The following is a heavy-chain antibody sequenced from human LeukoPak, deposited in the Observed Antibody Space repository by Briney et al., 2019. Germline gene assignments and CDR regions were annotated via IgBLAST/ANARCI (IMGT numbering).Heavy chain of an antibody. CDR3: ARQNSWSGCYMPPLG. CDR2: IYYSGSP. J-gene: IGHJ4*02. Sequence: SETLSLTCTASGGSISSSTYYWGRIRQPPGKGLEWIGSIYYSGSPYYNPSLKSRVTISVVTSKNQFSLKLSSVTAADTAVYYCARQNSWSGCYMPPLGWGQGTLVTVSS. CDR1: GGSISSSTYY. V-gene: IGHV4-39*01. D-gene: IGHD3-3*01.